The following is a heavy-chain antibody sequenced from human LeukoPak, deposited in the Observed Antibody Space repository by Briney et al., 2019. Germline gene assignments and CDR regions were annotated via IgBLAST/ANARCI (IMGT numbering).Heavy chain of an antibody. CDR3: ARDLEVDAFDI. J-gene: IGHJ3*02. Sequence: PSETLSLTCTVSGGSISSSSYYWGWIRQPPGKGLEWIGSIYYSGSTYYNPSLKSRVTISVDTSKNQFSLKLSSVTAADTAVYYCARDLEVDAFDIWGQGTMVTVSS. CDR1: GGSISSSSYY. V-gene: IGHV4-39*07. CDR2: IYYSGST.